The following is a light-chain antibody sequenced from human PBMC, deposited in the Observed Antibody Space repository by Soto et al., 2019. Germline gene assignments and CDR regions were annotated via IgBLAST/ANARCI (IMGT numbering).Light chain of an antibody. J-gene: IGKJ4*01. V-gene: IGKV3-15*01. CDR3: QQYNNWPLT. CDR2: VAS. Sequence: EIVMTQSPATLSVSPGERATLSCRASQSVSSNLAWYQQKPGQAPRLLIYVASTRATGIPARFSGSGSGKEFTLTISSLQSEDFAVYYCQQYNNWPLTFGGGTKVEIK. CDR1: QSVSSN.